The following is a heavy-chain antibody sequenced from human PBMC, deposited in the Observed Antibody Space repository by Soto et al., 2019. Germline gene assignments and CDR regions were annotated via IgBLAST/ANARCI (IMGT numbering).Heavy chain of an antibody. Sequence: EVQLVESGGGLVQPGGSLKLSCAASGFTFSGSAMHWVRQASGKGLEWVGRIRSKANSYATAYAASVKGRFTISRDDSKNTAYLQMNSLKTEDTAVYYCTRAVLGYCTNGVCYFYYYMDVWGKGTTVTVSS. CDR1: GFTFSGSA. CDR2: IRSKANSYAT. V-gene: IGHV3-73*01. J-gene: IGHJ6*03. D-gene: IGHD2-8*01. CDR3: TRAVLGYCTNGVCYFYYYMDV.